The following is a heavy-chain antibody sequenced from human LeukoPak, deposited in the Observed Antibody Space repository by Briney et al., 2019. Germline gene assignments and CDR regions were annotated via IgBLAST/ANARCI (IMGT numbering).Heavy chain of an antibody. J-gene: IGHJ6*02. Sequence: PSETLSLTCTVSGGSISSYYWSWIRQPPGKGLEWIGYIYYSGSTNYNPSLKSRVTISVDTSKNQFSLKLSSVTAADAAVYYCARVLRIAAAVPYLGMDVWGQGTTVTVSS. D-gene: IGHD6-13*01. V-gene: IGHV4-59*01. CDR3: ARVLRIAAAVPYLGMDV. CDR2: IYYSGST. CDR1: GGSISSYY.